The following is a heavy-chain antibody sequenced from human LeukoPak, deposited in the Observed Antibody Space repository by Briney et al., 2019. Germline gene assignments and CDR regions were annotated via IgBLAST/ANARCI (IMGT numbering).Heavy chain of an antibody. J-gene: IGHJ4*02. CDR2: ISSSGSTI. V-gene: IGHV3-48*03. D-gene: IGHD1-20*01. CDR3: ARDVISRQMITLGLGF. CDR1: GFTFSSYE. Sequence: PGGSLRLSCAASGFTFSSYEMNWVRQAPGKGLEWVSYISSSGSTIYYADSVKGRFTISRDNSKNTLYLQMNSLRAEDTAVYYCARDVISRQMITLGLGFWGQGTLVTVSS.